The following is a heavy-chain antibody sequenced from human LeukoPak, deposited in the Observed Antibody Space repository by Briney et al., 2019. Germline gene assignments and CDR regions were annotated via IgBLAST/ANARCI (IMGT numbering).Heavy chain of an antibody. Sequence: GGSLRLSCAASGFSFSNYAMSWARQAPGKGLECVSTISSGAGNTYYADSVKGRFTISRDNSKNTLYLQMNSLRAEDTAVYYCAQSREIAVFGVVKPDYWGQGTLVTVSS. V-gene: IGHV3-23*01. D-gene: IGHD3-3*01. CDR1: GFSFSNYA. CDR3: AQSREIAVFGVVKPDY. CDR2: ISSGAGNT. J-gene: IGHJ4*02.